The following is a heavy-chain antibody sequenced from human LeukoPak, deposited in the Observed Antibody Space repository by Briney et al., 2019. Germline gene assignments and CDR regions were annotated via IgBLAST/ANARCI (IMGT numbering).Heavy chain of an antibody. J-gene: IGHJ4*02. CDR2: IDPSDSYT. V-gene: IGHV5-10-1*01. CDR3: AGRESSSSWYDDY. D-gene: IGHD6-13*01. CDR1: GYSFTSYW. Sequence: GESLKISCKGSGYSFTSYWISWVRQMPGKGLEWMGRIDPSDSYTNYSPSFQGHVTISADKSISTAYLQWSSLKASDTAMYYCAGRESSSSWYDDYWGQGTLVTVSS.